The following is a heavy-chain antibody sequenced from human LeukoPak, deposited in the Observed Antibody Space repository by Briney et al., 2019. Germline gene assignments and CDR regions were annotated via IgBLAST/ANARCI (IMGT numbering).Heavy chain of an antibody. CDR2: ISYDGSNK. J-gene: IGHJ4*02. Sequence: GGSLRLSCAASGFTFSNYGMQWVRQAPGKGLEWVAVISYDGSNKYYADSVKGRFTISRDNSKNTLYLQMNGLRAEDTAVYYCASLGGLDYWGQGTLVTVSS. CDR1: GFTFSNYG. D-gene: IGHD1-26*01. CDR3: ASLGGLDY. V-gene: IGHV3-30*12.